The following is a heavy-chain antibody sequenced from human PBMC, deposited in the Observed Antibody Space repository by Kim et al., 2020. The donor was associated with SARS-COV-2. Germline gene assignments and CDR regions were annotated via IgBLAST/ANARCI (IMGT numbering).Heavy chain of an antibody. V-gene: IGHV3-30*07. Sequence: RLTISRDNSKNPLYLQMNSLRAEDTAVYYCARDTQRNQWIQLWSAPLDYWGQGTLVTVSS. D-gene: IGHD5-18*01. J-gene: IGHJ4*02. CDR3: ARDTQRNQWIQLWSAPLDY.